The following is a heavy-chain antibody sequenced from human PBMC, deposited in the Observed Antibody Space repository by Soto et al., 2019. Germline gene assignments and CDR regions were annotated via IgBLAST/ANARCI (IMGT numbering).Heavy chain of an antibody. J-gene: IGHJ4*02. CDR3: AICTGIQLWVFNY. Sequence: HPGGSLRLSCAASGFRFSSYAMSWARQAPGKGFEWVSTVTGSGGSTFYADSVKGRLSISRDNSKNTLYLQMNSLRAEDTAVYYCAICTGIQLWVFNYWGQGTPVTVSS. CDR2: VTGSGGST. CDR1: GFRFSSYA. D-gene: IGHD5-18*01. V-gene: IGHV3-23*01.